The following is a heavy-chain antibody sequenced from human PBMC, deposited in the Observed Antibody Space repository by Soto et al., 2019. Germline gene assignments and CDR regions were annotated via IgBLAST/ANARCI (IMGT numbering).Heavy chain of an antibody. Sequence: PSETLSLTCAVYGGSFSGYYWSWIRQPPGKGLEWIGEINHSGSTNYNPSLKSRVTISVDTSKNQFSLKLSSVTAADTAVYYCARGHRREYSSSWSPTPFDYWGQGTQVTV. J-gene: IGHJ4*02. V-gene: IGHV4-34*01. CDR2: INHSGST. D-gene: IGHD6-13*01. CDR1: GGSFSGYY. CDR3: ARGHRREYSSSWSPTPFDY.